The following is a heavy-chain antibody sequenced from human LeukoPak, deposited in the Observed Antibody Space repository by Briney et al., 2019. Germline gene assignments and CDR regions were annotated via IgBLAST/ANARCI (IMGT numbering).Heavy chain of an antibody. CDR1: GGSISSGDYY. Sequence: KPSETLSLTCTVSGGSISSGDYYWSWIRQPPGKGLEWIGYIYYSGSTYYNPSLKSRVTISVDTSKNQFSLKLSSVTAADTAVYYCARAVRYFDWLLSGYFDYWGQGTLVTVSS. CDR2: IYYSGST. CDR3: ARAVRYFDWLLSGYFDY. D-gene: IGHD3-9*01. J-gene: IGHJ4*02. V-gene: IGHV4-30-4*08.